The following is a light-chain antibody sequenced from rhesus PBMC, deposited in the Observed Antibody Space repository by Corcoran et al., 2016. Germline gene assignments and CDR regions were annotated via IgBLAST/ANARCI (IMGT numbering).Light chain of an antibody. CDR3: QHSYGTPFT. CDR1: ENVNNY. V-gene: IGKV1-74*01. J-gene: IGKJ3*01. Sequence: DIQMTQSPSSLSASVGDRVTITCRASENVNNYLHWYQQTPGKAPKLLIYKASNVQSGVPSRFSGSGSVTDFTLNISSLQPEDFATYYCQHSYGTPFTFGPGTKLAIK. CDR2: KAS.